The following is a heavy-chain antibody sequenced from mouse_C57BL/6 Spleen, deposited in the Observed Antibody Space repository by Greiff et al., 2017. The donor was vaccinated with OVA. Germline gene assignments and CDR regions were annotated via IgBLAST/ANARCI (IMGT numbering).Heavy chain of an antibody. V-gene: IGHV1-80*01. CDR3: ARDYYGSSPHFDY. J-gene: IGHJ2*01. D-gene: IGHD1-1*01. Sequence: QVQLKQSGAELVKPGASVKISCKASGYAFSSYWMNWVKQRPGKGLEWIGQIYPGDGDTNYNGKFKGKATLTADKSSSTAYMQLSSLTSEDSAVYFCARDYYGSSPHFDYWGQGTTLTVSS. CDR1: GYAFSSYW. CDR2: IYPGDGDT.